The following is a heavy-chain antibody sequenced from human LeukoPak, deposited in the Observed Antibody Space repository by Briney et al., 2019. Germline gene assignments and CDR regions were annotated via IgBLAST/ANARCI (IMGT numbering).Heavy chain of an antibody. CDR2: ISSSGSTI. CDR1: GFTFKNYA. CDR3: ARHIAVAGTGGPVYYYYYMDV. Sequence: SGGSLRLSCATSGFTFKNYAMNWVRQAPGKGLEWVSYISSSGSTIYYADSVKGRFTISRDNAKNSLYLQMNSLRAEDTAVYYCARHIAVAGTGGPVYYYYYMDVWGKGTTVTISS. D-gene: IGHD6-19*01. J-gene: IGHJ6*03. V-gene: IGHV3-48*03.